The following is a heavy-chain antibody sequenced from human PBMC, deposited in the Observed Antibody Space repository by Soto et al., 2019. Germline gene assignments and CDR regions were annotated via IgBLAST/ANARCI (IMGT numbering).Heavy chain of an antibody. CDR1: GYTFTSYG. Sequence: QVQLVQSEAEVKKPGASVKVSCKASGYTFTSYGISWVREAPGQGLEWMGWISSYNGNTNYAQKLQGRVTMTTDTTTSTAYMDLRSLRSDAMAVYSCARDSPPPREWGQGTLVTVSS. CDR2: ISSYNGNT. V-gene: IGHV1-18*03. CDR3: ARDSPPPRE. J-gene: IGHJ4*02.